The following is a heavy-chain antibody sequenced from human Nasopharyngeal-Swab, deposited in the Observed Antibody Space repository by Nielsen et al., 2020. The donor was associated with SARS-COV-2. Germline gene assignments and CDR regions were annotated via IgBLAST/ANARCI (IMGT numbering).Heavy chain of an antibody. CDR3: LRGDSRDV. V-gene: IGHV3-21*01. D-gene: IGHD3-22*01. J-gene: IGHJ3*01. CDR1: WFTFSSYT. CDR2: SNAAGTYA. Sequence: GESLKIPCAASWFTFSSYTMNWVRQAPGKGLVWVASSNAAGTYAHYADSVKGRFTISRENAKNSLYLQVNSLGAENSAVYYCLRGDSRDVWGQGTMVTVSS.